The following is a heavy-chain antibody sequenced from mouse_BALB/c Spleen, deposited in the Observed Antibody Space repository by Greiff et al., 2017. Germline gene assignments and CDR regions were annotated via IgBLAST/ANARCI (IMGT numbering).Heavy chain of an antibody. Sequence: EVMLVESGGGLVKPGGSLKLSCAASGFTFSSYAMSWVRQTPEKRLEWVASISSGGSTYYPDSVKGRFTISRDNARNILYLQMSSLRSEDTAMYYCARGDYYGNYRNAMDYWGQGTSVTVSS. CDR1: GFTFSSYA. CDR2: ISSGGST. D-gene: IGHD2-1*01. V-gene: IGHV5-6-5*01. J-gene: IGHJ4*01. CDR3: ARGDYYGNYRNAMDY.